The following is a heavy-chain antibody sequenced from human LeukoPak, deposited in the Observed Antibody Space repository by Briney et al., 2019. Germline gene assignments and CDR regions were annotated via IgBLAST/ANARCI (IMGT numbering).Heavy chain of an antibody. D-gene: IGHD4-17*01. V-gene: IGHV3-7*01. CDR1: GFTFSTRW. J-gene: IGHJ5*02. CDR2: INEDGSEK. Sequence: GGSLRLSCAASGFTFSTRWMSWVRQAPGKGLEWVANINEDGSEKNYVESLKGRFTISRDNAKNSLYLQMNSLRAEDTAVYYCARAGRDYGDYHWFDPWGQGTLVTVSS. CDR3: ARAGRDYGDYHWFDP.